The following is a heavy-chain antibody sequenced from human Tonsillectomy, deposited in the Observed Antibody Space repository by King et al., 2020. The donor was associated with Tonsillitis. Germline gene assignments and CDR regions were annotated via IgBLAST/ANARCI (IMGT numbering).Heavy chain of an antibody. Sequence: QLVQSGAEVKKPGASVKVSCKASGYTFTSYGISWVRQAPGQGLEWMGWISGFNGNTYSVQRLQGRVTMTTDTFTSTAYMELRSLRSDDTAVYYCERDWGFGDAYYSYGMDVWGQGTTVTVSS. V-gene: IGHV1-18*04. CDR3: ERDWGFGDAYYSYGMDV. CDR1: GYTFTSYG. CDR2: ISGFNGNT. D-gene: IGHD3-10*01. J-gene: IGHJ6*02.